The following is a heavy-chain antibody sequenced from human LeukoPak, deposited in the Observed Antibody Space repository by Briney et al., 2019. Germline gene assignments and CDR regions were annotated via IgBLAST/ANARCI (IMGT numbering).Heavy chain of an antibody. J-gene: IGHJ6*04. CDR1: GFTFRNYW. D-gene: IGHD3-10*02. V-gene: IGHV3-74*01. Sequence: PGGSLRLSCAASGFTFRNYWMHWVRQAPERGLVWVSRIVGDGSRTAYADSVKGRFTISRDNAKNTLYLQMNSLRAEDTAVYYCAELGITMIGGVRGKGTTVTISS. CDR2: IVGDGSRT. CDR3: AELGITMIGGV.